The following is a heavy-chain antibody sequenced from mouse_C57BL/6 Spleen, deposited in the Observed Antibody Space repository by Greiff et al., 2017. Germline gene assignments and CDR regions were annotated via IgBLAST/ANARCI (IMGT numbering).Heavy chain of an antibody. CDR1: GYTFTDYE. V-gene: IGHV1-15*01. D-gene: IGHD1-1*01. CDR2: IDPETGGT. CDR3: TRSATVVATYWYFDV. J-gene: IGHJ1*03. Sequence: QVQLQQSGAELVRPGASVTLSCKASGYTFTDYEMHWVKQTPVHGLEWIGAIDPETGGTAYNQKFKGKAILTADKSSSTASMELRSLTSEDSAVYYCTRSATVVATYWYFDVWGTGTTVTVSS.